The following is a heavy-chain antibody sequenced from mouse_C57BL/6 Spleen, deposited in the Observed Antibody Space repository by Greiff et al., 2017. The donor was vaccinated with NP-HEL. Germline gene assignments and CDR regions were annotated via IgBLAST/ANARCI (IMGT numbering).Heavy chain of an antibody. V-gene: IGHV7-1*01. CDR1: GFTFSDFY. Sequence: DVHLVESGGGLVQSGRSLRLSCATSGFTFSDFYMEWVRQAPGKGLEWIAASRNKANDYTTEYSASVKGRFIVSRDTSQSILYLQMNALRAEDTAIYYCARDLDAMDYWGQGTSVTVSS. CDR2: SRNKANDYTT. CDR3: ARDLDAMDY. J-gene: IGHJ4*01.